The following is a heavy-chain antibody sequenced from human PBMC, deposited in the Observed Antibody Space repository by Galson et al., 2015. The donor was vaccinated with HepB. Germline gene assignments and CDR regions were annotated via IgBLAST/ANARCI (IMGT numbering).Heavy chain of an antibody. CDR1: GFRFRSDG. CDR2: ISYDGGKE. V-gene: IGHV3-30*18. J-gene: IGHJ4*02. D-gene: IGHD3-10*01. Sequence: SLRLSCAASGFRFRSDGMHWVRQAPGKGLEWVAGISYDGGKEHYADSVKGRFTISRDNSKDTLYLLMNSLRAEETAVYFCAKGGRSYLSDDVFYPGFDDWGQGSRVTVAS. CDR3: AKGGRSYLSDDVFYPGFDD.